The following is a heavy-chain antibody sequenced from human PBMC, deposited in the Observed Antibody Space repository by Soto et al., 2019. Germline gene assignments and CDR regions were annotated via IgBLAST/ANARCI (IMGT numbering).Heavy chain of an antibody. V-gene: IGHV3-48*03. Sequence: GGSLRLSCAASGFTFSSYEMNWVRQAPGKGLEWVSYISSSGSTIYYADSVKGRFTISRDNAKNSLYLQMNSLRAEDTAVYYCARDRQSYYDSSGYDAFDIWGQGTMVTVSS. CDR3: ARDRQSYYDSSGYDAFDI. J-gene: IGHJ3*02. CDR2: ISSSGSTI. CDR1: GFTFSSYE. D-gene: IGHD3-22*01.